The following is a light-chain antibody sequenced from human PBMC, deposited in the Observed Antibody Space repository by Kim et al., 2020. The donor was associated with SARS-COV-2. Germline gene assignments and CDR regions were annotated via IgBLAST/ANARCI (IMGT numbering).Light chain of an antibody. V-gene: IGLV2-14*03. CDR3: SSYSSSSTWL. Sequence: QSALTQPASVSGSPGQSITISCTGTSSDVGAYNYVSWYQQHPDKAPKLMIYDVINRPSGVSNRFSGSKSGNTASLTISRLQAEDEADYYCSSYSSSSTWLFGGGTKVTVL. J-gene: IGLJ3*02. CDR1: SSDVGAYNY. CDR2: DVI.